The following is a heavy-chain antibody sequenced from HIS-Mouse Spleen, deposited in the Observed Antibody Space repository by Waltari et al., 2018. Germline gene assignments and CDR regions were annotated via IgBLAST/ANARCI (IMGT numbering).Heavy chain of an antibody. CDR3: ARGSGRWELLLPNWFDP. CDR1: GYTFPGYY. Sequence: QVQLVQSGAEVKKPGASVKVSCKASGYTFPGYYMHWGRQAPGQGLEWMGWINPNSGGTNYAQKFQGRVTMTRDTSISTAYMELSRLGSDDTAVYYCARGSGRWELLLPNWFDPWGQGTLVTVSS. V-gene: IGHV1-2*02. D-gene: IGHD1-26*01. J-gene: IGHJ5*02. CDR2: INPNSGGT.